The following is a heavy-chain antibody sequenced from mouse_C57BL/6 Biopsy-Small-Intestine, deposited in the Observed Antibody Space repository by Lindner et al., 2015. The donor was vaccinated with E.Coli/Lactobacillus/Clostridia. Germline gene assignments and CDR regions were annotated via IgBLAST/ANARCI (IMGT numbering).Heavy chain of an antibody. J-gene: IGHJ2*01. V-gene: IGHV1-54*01. CDR3: ACWGNFDY. Sequence: VQLQESGGEVIRPGTSVKVSCKASGYAFTNYLIEWIKQRPGQGLEWIGKINPGSGGTDYNEKFRGKATLTADKSSSKAYMQLSSLTSEDSAVYFCACWGNFDYWGQGTTLTVSS. CDR2: INPGSGGT. D-gene: IGHD4-1*01. CDR1: GYAFTNYL.